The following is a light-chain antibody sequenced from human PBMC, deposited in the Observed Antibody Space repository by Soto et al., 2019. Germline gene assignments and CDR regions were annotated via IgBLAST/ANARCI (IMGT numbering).Light chain of an antibody. V-gene: IGKV1-5*03. Sequence: DIQMTQSPSTLSASVGDRVTITCRASQSISSWLAWYQQKPGKAPKLLIYKASSLESGVPSRYSGSGSGTEFTLTISSLQPDDFATYYCQQCNNYPPWTFGQGTKVEIK. CDR1: QSISSW. CDR2: KAS. J-gene: IGKJ1*01. CDR3: QQCNNYPPWT.